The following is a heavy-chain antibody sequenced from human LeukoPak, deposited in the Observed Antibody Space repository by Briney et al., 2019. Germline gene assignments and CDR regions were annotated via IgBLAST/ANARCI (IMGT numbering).Heavy chain of an antibody. CDR3: ARDSGTTGEVKFDP. CDR1: GGSFSTYY. V-gene: IGHV4-4*07. J-gene: IGHJ5*02. Sequence: SETLSLTCTVSGGSFSTYYWSWIRQPAGKGLEWIGRIYTSGSTNYNPSLKSRLTMSVDTSKNHFSLKLSSVTAADTAVYYCARDSGTTGEVKFDPWGQGTLVTVSS. D-gene: IGHD3-10*01. CDR2: IYTSGST.